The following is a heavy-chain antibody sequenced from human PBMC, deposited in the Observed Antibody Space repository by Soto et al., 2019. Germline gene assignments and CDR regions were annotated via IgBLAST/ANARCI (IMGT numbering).Heavy chain of an antibody. D-gene: IGHD3-3*01. CDR2: IIPIFGTA. Sequence: SVKVSCKASGGTFSSYAISWVRQAPGQGLEWMGGIIPIFGTANYAQKFQGRVTITADKSTSTAYMELSSLRSEDTAVYYCARAEPFITIFGVVTKESWFDPWDQGTLVTVSS. J-gene: IGHJ5*02. CDR3: ARAEPFITIFGVVTKESWFDP. CDR1: GGTFSSYA. V-gene: IGHV1-69*06.